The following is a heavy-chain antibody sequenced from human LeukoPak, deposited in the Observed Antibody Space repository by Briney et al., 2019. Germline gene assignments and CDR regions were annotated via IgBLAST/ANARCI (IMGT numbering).Heavy chain of an antibody. CDR3: ARHGPERSTVTEFDC. D-gene: IGHD4-17*01. J-gene: IGHJ4*02. CDR1: GGSISSYY. CDR2: IYTSGST. Sequence: SETLSLTCTVSGGSISSYYWSWIRQPPGKGLEWIGYIYTSGSTNYNPSLKSRVTISVDTSKNQFSLKLSSVTAADTAVYYCARHGPERSTVTEFDCWGQGTLVTVSS. V-gene: IGHV4-4*09.